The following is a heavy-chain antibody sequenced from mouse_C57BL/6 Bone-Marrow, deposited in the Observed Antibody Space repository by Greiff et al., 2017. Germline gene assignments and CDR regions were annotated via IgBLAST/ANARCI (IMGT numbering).Heavy chain of an antibody. D-gene: IGHD1-1*01. CDR3: ARRGFITTVYYAMDY. CDR2: IYPSDSET. J-gene: IGHJ4*01. V-gene: IGHV1-61*01. CDR1: GYTFTSYW. Sequence: QVQLQQPGAELVRPGSSVKLSCKASGYTFTSYWMDWVKQRPGQGLEWIGNIYPSDSETHYNQKFKDKATLTVDKSSSTAYMQLSSLTSEDSAVXYCARRGFITTVYYAMDYWGQGTSVTVSS.